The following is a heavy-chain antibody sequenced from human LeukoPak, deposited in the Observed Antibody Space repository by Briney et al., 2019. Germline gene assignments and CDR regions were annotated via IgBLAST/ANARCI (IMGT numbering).Heavy chain of an antibody. CDR2: ISAYNGNT. CDR3: AKDRGGCSSTSCYNNYFDY. CDR1: GYTFTSYG. D-gene: IGHD2-2*02. J-gene: IGHJ4*02. Sequence: ASVKVSCKASGYTFTSYGISWVRQAPGQGLEWMGWISAYNGNTNYAQKLQGRVTMTTDTSTSTAYMELRSLRSDDTAVYYCAKDRGGCSSTSCYNNYFDYWGQGTLVTVSS. V-gene: IGHV1-18*01.